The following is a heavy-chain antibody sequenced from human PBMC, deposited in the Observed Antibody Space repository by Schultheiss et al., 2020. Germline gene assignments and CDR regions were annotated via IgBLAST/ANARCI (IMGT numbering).Heavy chain of an antibody. CDR2: IYYSGST. V-gene: IGHV4-59*05. CDR1: GGSISSFF. D-gene: IGHD1-7*01. CDR3: ARERGITGTGDY. J-gene: IGHJ4*02. Sequence: SETLSLTCTVSGGSISSFFWSWVRQPAGKGLEWIGRIYYSGSTYYNPSLKSRVTISVDTSKNQFSLKLSSVTAADTAVYYCARERGITGTGDYWGQGTLVTVSS.